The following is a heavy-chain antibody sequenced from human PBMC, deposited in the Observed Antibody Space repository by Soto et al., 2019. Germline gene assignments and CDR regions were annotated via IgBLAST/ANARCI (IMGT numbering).Heavy chain of an antibody. CDR1: GGSISSNSYY. V-gene: IGHV4-39*07. CDR2: IYHSGST. CDR3: ARYPSIEAAAGAFDY. Sequence: PSETLSLTCTVSGGSISSNSYYWAWVRQPPGKGLEWIGEIYHSGSTNYNPSLKSRVTISVDKSKNQFSLKLSSVTAADTAVYYCARYPSIEAAAGAFDYWGQGTLVTVSS. J-gene: IGHJ4*02. D-gene: IGHD6-13*01.